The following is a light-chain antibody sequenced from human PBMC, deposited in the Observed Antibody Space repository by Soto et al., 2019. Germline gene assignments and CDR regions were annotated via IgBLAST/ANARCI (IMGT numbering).Light chain of an antibody. CDR3: CSYAGSYTLI. J-gene: IGLJ2*01. CDR2: QDT. CDR1: SSDVGGYNL. V-gene: IGLV2-23*01. Sequence: ALTQPASVSGSPGQSITISCTGTSSDVGGYNLVSWYQQHPAKAPKLIIYQDTQRPSGVSDRFSGSKSGTTASLTISGLQTEDEADYYCCSYAGSYTLIFGGGTKLTVL.